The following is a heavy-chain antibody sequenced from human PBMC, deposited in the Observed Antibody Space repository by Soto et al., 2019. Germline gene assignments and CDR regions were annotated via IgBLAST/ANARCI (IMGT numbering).Heavy chain of an antibody. D-gene: IGHD2-15*01. CDR1: GYSFTSYW. J-gene: IGHJ6*02. Sequence: GESLKISCKGSGYSFTSYWIGWVRQMPGKGLEWMGIIYPGDSDTRYSPSFQGQVTISADKSISTAYLQWSSLKASATDMYDCARVEVVTRYYYYGMDVWGQGTTVTVSS. CDR3: ARVEVVTRYYYYGMDV. V-gene: IGHV5-51*01. CDR2: IYPGDSDT.